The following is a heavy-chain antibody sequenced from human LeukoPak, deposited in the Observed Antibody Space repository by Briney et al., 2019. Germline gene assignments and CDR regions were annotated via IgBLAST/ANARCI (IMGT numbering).Heavy chain of an antibody. V-gene: IGHV3-74*03. Sequence: AGGSLRLSCAASGFTFSRYWMHWVRQAPGKGLMWVSRISPDGSTTLYADSVKGRFTISRDNAKNTLYLQMNSLGAEDTAVYYCTTVLSSNRYNLWDYWGQGTLVTVSS. CDR3: TTVLSSNRYNLWDY. CDR2: ISPDGSTT. D-gene: IGHD6-13*01. CDR1: GFTFSRYW. J-gene: IGHJ4*02.